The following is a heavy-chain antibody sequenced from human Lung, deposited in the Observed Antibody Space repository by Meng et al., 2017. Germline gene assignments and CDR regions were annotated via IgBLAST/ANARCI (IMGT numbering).Heavy chain of an antibody. CDR1: GGSFSDYY. D-gene: IGHD4-11*01. V-gene: IGHV4-34*01. CDR2: INHSGST. Sequence: QVQLQQWGAGLLKPSETLSLTCVVSGGSFSDYYWSWIRQPPGKGLEWIGEINHSGSTNYNPSLESRATISGDTSQNNLSLKLSSVTAADSAVYYCARGPTTMAHDFDYWGQGTLVTVSS. CDR3: ARGPTTMAHDFDY. J-gene: IGHJ4*02.